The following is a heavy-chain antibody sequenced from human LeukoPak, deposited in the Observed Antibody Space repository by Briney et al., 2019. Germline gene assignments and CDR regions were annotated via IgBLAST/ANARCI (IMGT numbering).Heavy chain of an antibody. CDR1: GGSFSDYY. CDR3: ATNTRYFDWLPDY. D-gene: IGHD3-9*01. V-gene: IGHV4-34*01. Sequence: SETLSLTCAVYGGSFSDYYWSWIRQPPGKGLEWIGEINHSGSTNYNPSLKSRVTISVDTSKNQFSLKLTSVTAADTAVYYCATNTRYFDWLPDYWAQGTVVTVSS. J-gene: IGHJ4*02. CDR2: INHSGST.